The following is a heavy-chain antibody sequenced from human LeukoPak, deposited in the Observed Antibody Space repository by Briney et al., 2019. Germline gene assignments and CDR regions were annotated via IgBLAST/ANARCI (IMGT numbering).Heavy chain of an antibody. V-gene: IGHV3-7*01. D-gene: IGHD4/OR15-4a*01. CDR1: GFRFNTYW. CDR2: IKQDGNER. Sequence: GGSLRLSCAASGFRFNTYWMSWVRQAPGKGLEWVANIKQDGNERYYADSVKGRFTISRDNGKNSLDLQINSLRADDTAVYYCARDTLGEGEDANYAVYYFDYWGQGTVVTVSS. CDR3: ARDTLGEGEDANYAVYYFDY. J-gene: IGHJ4*02.